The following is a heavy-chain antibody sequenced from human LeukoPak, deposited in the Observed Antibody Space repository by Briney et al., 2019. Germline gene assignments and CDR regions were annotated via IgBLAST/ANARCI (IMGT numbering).Heavy chain of an antibody. D-gene: IGHD7-27*01. CDR2: IYYTGST. CDR1: GGPIRTYQ. J-gene: IGHJ4*02. CDR3: ASRKLGNDY. V-gene: IGHV4-59*01. Sequence: SETLSLTCTVSGGPIRTYQWSWIRQSPGKGLEWIGYIYYTGSTSYNPSLKSRVTISAGTSKNEFSLKLNSVTAADTAVYYCASRKLGNDYWGQGTLVTVSS.